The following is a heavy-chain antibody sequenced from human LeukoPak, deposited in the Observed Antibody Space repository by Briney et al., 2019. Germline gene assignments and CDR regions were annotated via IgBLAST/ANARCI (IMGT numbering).Heavy chain of an antibody. Sequence: PGDSVTLPCAAWGLTHHSYAIRWLRQAGPKGLEWDSAVSGSAGTTYDADSVKGRFPISRDNSKNTLYLQMNSLRAEDTALYYCARTPLVIYFDSWGQGTLVTVSS. CDR3: ARTPLVIYFDS. CDR2: VSGSAGTT. J-gene: IGHJ4*02. D-gene: IGHD2/OR15-2a*01. V-gene: IGHV3-23*01. CDR1: GLTHHSYA.